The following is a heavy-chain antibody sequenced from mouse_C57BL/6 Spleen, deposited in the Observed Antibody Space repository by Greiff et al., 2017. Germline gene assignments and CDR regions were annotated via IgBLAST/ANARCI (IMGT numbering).Heavy chain of an antibody. CDR2: INPNNGGT. CDR3: ARSWGYAMDY. J-gene: IGHJ4*01. CDR1: GYTFTDSY. V-gene: IGHV1-26*01. D-gene: IGHD4-1*01. Sequence: EVQLQQSGPELVKPGASVTISCKASGYTFTDSYMNWVKQSHGKSLEWIGDINPNNGGTSYNQKFKGKATLTVDKSSSTAYMELRSLTSEDSAVYYCARSWGYAMDYWGQGTSVTVSS.